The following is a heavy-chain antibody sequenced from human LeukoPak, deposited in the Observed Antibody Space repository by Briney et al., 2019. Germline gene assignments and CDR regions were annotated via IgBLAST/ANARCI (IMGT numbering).Heavy chain of an antibody. V-gene: IGHV3-30*02. CDR1: GFNLKSYA. CDR2: IQHDETNS. J-gene: IGHJ4*02. CDR3: AKEYTPSSPLGELDS. D-gene: IGHD6-6*01. Sequence: GGSLRLSCAVSGFNLKSYAMHWVRQAPGKGLEWVAVIQHDETNSFYAGSVQGRFTISRDTSKKLLYLQMNSLRVDDTAVYYCAKEYTPSSPLGELDSWGQGTLVTVSS.